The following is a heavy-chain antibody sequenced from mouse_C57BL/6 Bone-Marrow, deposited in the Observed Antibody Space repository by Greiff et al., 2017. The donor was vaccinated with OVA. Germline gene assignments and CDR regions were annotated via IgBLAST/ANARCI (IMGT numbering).Heavy chain of an antibody. Sequence: QVQLQQPGTELVKPGASVKLSCKASGYTFTSYWMHWVKQRPGQGLEWIGNINPSNGGTNYNEKFKSKATLTVDKSSSPAYMQLSSLTSEDSAVYYCARWRDGYYGSWFADWGQGTLVTVSA. CDR1: GYTFTSYW. CDR2: INPSNGGT. CDR3: ARWRDGYYGSWFAD. V-gene: IGHV1-53*01. J-gene: IGHJ3*01. D-gene: IGHD2-3*01.